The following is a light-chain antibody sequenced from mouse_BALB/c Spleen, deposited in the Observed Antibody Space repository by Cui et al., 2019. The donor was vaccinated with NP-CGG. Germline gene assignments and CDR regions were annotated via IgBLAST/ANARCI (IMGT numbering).Light chain of an antibody. J-gene: IGLJ1*01. CDR1: TGAVTTSNY. Sequence: QAVVTKESVLTTSPVETVTLTCRSSTGAVTTSNYANWVQEKPDHLFTGLIGGTNNRPPGVPARFSGSLIGDKAALTITGTQTEDEAIYFCALWYSNHWVFGGGTKLTVL. V-gene: IGLV1*01. CDR2: GTN. CDR3: ALWYSNHWV.